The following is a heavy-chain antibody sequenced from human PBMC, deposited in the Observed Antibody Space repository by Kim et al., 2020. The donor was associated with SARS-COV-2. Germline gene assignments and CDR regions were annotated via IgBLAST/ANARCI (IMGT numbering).Heavy chain of an antibody. J-gene: IGHJ4*02. CDR2: ISGSGGST. CDR1: GFTFNSYA. Sequence: GGSLRLSCAASGFTFNSYAMSWVRQAPGKGLEWVSAISGSGGSTYYADSVKGRFTISRDNSKNTLYLQMNSLRAEDTAVYYCAKSSQIGGRYGHGFDYWGQGTLVTVSS. CDR3: AKSSQIGGRYGHGFDY. V-gene: IGHV3-23*01. D-gene: IGHD4-17*01.